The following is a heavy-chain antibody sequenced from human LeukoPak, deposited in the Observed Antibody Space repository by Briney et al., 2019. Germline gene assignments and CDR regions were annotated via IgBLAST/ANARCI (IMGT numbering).Heavy chain of an antibody. Sequence: PSETLSLTCTVSGYSISSDYYCGWIRPPPGKGLEWIWSIYNGGSTYYNPSLKSRVTISVDTSKNQFSLKLRSVTAADTAVYYCARHKDYYYSYMDVWGKGTTVTISS. CDR2: IYNGGST. J-gene: IGHJ6*03. V-gene: IGHV4-38-2*02. CDR3: ARHKDYYYSYMDV. CDR1: GYSISSDYY.